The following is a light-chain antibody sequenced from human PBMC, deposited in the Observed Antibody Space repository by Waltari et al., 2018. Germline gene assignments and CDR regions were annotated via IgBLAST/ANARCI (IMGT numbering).Light chain of an antibody. CDR3: QQYNNWPPLT. CDR2: DVS. CDR1: QSVGSN. J-gene: IGKJ4*01. V-gene: IGKV3-15*01. Sequence: EIVLTQSPATLSLSPGERATLSCRASQSVGSNLAWYQQKPGQAPRLLIYDVSARATGTPARFSGSGSGTEFTLTISSLESEDFVVYYCQQYNNWPPLTFGGGTKVEIK.